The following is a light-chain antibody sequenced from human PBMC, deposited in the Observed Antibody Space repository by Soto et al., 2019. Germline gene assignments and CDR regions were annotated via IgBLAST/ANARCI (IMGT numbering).Light chain of an antibody. J-gene: IGLJ1*01. V-gene: IGLV1-44*01. CDR2: NSY. CDR1: SSNIGSKT. Sequence: QSALTQPPSASGTPGQRVTISCSGSSSNIGSKTVNWYQQLPGTVPKLLIYNSYQRPSGVPDRFSGSKSGTSASLAIIGFQSEDEADYYCAAWDASLNGYVFGAGTKVTVL. CDR3: AAWDASLNGYV.